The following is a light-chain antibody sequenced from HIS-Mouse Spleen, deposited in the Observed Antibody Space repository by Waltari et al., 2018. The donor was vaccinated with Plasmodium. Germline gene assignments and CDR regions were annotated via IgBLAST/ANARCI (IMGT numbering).Light chain of an antibody. CDR1: QSVSSN. CDR3: QQYNNWSFT. Sequence: EIVMTQSPAPLSVSPGERATLSCRASQSVSSNLAWYQQKPGQAPRLLIYVASTRATGIPARFSGSGSGTEFTLTISSLQSEDFAVYYCQQYNNWSFTFGPGTKVDIK. V-gene: IGKV3-15*01. CDR2: VAS. J-gene: IGKJ3*01.